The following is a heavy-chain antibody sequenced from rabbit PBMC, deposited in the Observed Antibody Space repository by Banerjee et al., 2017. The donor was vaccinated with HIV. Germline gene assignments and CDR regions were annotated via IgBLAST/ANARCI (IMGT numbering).Heavy chain of an antibody. D-gene: IGHD8-1*01. CDR2: IGTSTGST. J-gene: IGHJ4*01. Sequence: QSLEESGGDLVKPEGSLTLTCTASGFDFSNNAILWVRQAPGKGLEWIECIGTSTGSTYYASWAKGRFTISKTSSTTVTLQMTSLTAADTATYFCARAYAGSSYYIYYFNLWGQGTLVTVS. CDR1: GFDFSNNA. CDR3: ARAYAGSSYYIYYFNL. V-gene: IGHV1S40*01.